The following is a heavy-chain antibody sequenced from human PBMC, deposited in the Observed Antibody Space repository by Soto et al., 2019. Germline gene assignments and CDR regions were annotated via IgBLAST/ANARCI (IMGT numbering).Heavy chain of an antibody. CDR2: ISPSNGNT. CDR3: ARVLVAAYLNAFDI. Sequence: GASVKVSCKASGYTFINYGISWVRQAPGQGLEWMGWISPSNGNTNYAQKLQGRVTMTTDTSTSTVYVDLRSLRSDDTAVYYCARVLVAAYLNAFDIWGQGTMVTVSS. CDR1: GYTFINYG. D-gene: IGHD2-15*01. V-gene: IGHV1-18*01. J-gene: IGHJ3*02.